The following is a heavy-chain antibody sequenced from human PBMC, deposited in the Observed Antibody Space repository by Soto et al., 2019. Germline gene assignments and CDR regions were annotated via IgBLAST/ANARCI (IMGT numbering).Heavy chain of an antibody. CDR1: GYTFTSYA. J-gene: IGHJ4*02. Sequence: ASVKVSCKASGYTFTSYAMHWVRQAPGQRLEWMGWINAVNGNTKNSQNFQGRVTITRDTSASTAYMELSSLRSEDTAVYYCASSFTVPAAIAYWGQGTLVTVSS. V-gene: IGHV1-3*01. D-gene: IGHD2-2*02. CDR2: INAVNGNT. CDR3: ASSFTVPAAIAY.